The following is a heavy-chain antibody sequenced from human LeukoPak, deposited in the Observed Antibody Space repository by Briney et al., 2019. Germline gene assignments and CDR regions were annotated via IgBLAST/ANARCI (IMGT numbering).Heavy chain of an antibody. Sequence: AETLSLICALYGASFSGYYWSWTRQPPGGGLEWLGEINNSGSTNYNPSLKSRVTISVDTSKNQFSLMLGSVTAADTAVYYCARGQPPTRSVYFSIAVAVWGQGTLVTVSS. D-gene: IGHD6-19*01. V-gene: IGHV4-34*01. CDR2: INNSGST. CDR3: ARGQPPTRSVYFSIAVAV. J-gene: IGHJ4*02. CDR1: GASFSGYY.